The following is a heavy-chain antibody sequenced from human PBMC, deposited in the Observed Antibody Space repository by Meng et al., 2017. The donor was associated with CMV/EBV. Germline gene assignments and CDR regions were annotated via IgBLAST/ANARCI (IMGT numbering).Heavy chain of an antibody. CDR3: ARDLLNPAVIRGFWSGHTSTNYHYYGIDV. J-gene: IGHJ6*02. Sequence: GGSLRLSCAASGFTFSSYSMNWVRQAPGKGLEWVSSISSSSSYIYYADSVKGRFTISRDNAKNSLYLQMNSLRAEDTAVYYCARDLLNPAVIRGFWSGHTSTNYHYYGIDVWGQGTTVTVSS. CDR2: ISSSSSYI. V-gene: IGHV3-21*01. D-gene: IGHD3-3*01. CDR1: GFTFSSYS.